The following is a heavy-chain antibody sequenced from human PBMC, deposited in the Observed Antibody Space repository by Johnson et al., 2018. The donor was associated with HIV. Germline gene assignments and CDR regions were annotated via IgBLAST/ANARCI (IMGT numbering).Heavy chain of an antibody. D-gene: IGHD3-10*01. CDR3: TTDWGLWLGELLHDAFDS. V-gene: IGHV3-15*01. Sequence: VQLVESGGGLVKPGGSLRLSCAASGFTFSNAWMSWVRQAPGKGLEWVGRIKSKTDGGTTDYAAPVKGRFTFSRDDSKNTLYLQMNSLKTEDTAVYYCTTDWGLWLGELLHDAFDSWGQGTMVTVSS. CDR2: IKSKTDGGTT. CDR1: GFTFSNAW. J-gene: IGHJ3*02.